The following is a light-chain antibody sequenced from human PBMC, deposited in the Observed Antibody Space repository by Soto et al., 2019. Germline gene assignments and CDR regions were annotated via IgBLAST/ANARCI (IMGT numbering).Light chain of an antibody. CDR1: QSVANW. V-gene: IGKV1D-16*01. Sequence: DVQMTQSPPSVSASVGDTVSVTCRASQSVANWLAWYQQKPGKAPESLIYETSTLQTGVPSRFSGSGSGTYFTLTINALQPEDSATYYCQQYNNFPPTFGGGTKVDIK. J-gene: IGKJ4*01. CDR2: ETS. CDR3: QQYNNFPPT.